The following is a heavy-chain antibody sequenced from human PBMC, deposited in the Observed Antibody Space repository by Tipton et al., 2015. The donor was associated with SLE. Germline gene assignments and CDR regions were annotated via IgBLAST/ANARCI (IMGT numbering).Heavy chain of an antibody. CDR2: IKSKTDGGTT. V-gene: IGHV3-15*01. CDR1: GGSISSHY. Sequence: LTCTVSGGSISSHYWSWIRQPPGKGLEWVGRIKSKTDGGTTDYAAPVKGRFTISRDDSKNTLYLQMNSLKTEDTAVYYCTTDSGDFWRYGYWGQGTLVTVSS. J-gene: IGHJ4*02. D-gene: IGHD3-3*01. CDR3: TTDSGDFWRYGY.